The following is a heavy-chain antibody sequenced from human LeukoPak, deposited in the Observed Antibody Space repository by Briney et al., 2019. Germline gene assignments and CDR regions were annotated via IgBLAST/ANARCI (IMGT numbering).Heavy chain of an antibody. J-gene: IGHJ5*02. CDR1: GFTFSSYW. V-gene: IGHV3-74*01. CDR2: IDYDGTTT. CDR3: THLGWFDP. Sequence: GGSLRLSCAASGFTFSSYWMNWVRQAPGKGLVWVSRIDYDGTTTTYADSVKGRFTISRDNAKNTLYLQMNSLRAEDTAVYYCTHLGWFDPWGQGTLVTVSS.